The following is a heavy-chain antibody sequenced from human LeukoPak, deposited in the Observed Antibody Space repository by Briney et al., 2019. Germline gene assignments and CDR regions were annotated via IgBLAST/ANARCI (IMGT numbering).Heavy chain of an antibody. CDR2: IYYSGST. V-gene: IGHV4-39*07. D-gene: IGHD4-17*01. J-gene: IGHJ4*02. CDR1: GGSISSSSYY. CDR3: ARSYGDSDDYFDY. Sequence: SETLSLTCTVSGGSISSSSYYWGWIRQPPGKGLEWIGSIYYSGSTYYNPSLKSRVTISVDTSKNQFSLKLSSVTAADTAVYYCARSYGDSDDYFDYWGQGTLVTVSS.